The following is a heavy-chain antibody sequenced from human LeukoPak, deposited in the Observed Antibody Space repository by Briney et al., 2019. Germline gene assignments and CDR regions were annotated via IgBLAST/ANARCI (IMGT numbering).Heavy chain of an antibody. CDR3: ARAIYCGGDCYYFDY. D-gene: IGHD2-21*01. V-gene: IGHV1-18*01. J-gene: IGHJ4*02. Sequence: GAAVQVSCKPSGYTLPSYGISWVRQDPGAPLEGMGWISAYNGNTNYAKKLQGRVTMTTDTSTSTAYMELRSLRSDDTAVYYCARAIYCGGDCYYFDYWGQGTLVTVSS. CDR2: ISAYNGNT. CDR1: GYTLPSYG.